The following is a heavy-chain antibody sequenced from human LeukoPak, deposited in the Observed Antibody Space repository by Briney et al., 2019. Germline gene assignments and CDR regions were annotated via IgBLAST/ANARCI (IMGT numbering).Heavy chain of an antibody. CDR2: FDPEDGET. J-gene: IGHJ4*02. V-gene: IGHV1-24*01. Sequence: ASVKVSCKVSGYTLTELSMHWVRQAPGKGLEWMGGFDPEDGETIYAQKFQGRVTMTEDTSTDTAYMELNSLRSEDTAVYYCATPYYYDSSVYHYGLDFWGQGTLVTVSS. D-gene: IGHD3-22*01. CDR3: ATPYYYDSSVYHYGLDF. CDR1: GYTLTELS.